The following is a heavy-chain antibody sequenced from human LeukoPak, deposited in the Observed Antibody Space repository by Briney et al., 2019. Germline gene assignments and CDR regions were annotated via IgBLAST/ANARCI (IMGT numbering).Heavy chain of an antibody. CDR2: INVKSGAT. Sequence: GASVNVSCKASGYTFIDYYFNWVRQAPGQGPEWMGRINVKSGATDYAQKFQGRVTVTRDTSISTAYMELSSLRSDDTAVYYCARVGRESSTGWLDYWGQGTLVTVSS. V-gene: IGHV1-2*06. CDR3: ARVGRESSTGWLDY. D-gene: IGHD6-19*01. J-gene: IGHJ4*02. CDR1: GYTFIDYY.